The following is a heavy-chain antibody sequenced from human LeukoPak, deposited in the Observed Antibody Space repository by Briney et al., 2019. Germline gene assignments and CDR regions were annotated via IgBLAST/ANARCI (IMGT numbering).Heavy chain of an antibody. Sequence: ASVKVSCKASGYTFTSYYMHWVRQAPGQGLEWMGWISAYNGNTNYAQKLQGRVTMTTDTSTSTAYMELRSLRSDDTAVYYCARYSSGSSYYYYYYMDVWGKGTTVTVSS. CDR1: GYTFTSYY. V-gene: IGHV1-18*04. J-gene: IGHJ6*03. D-gene: IGHD1-26*01. CDR3: ARYSSGSSYYYYYYMDV. CDR2: ISAYNGNT.